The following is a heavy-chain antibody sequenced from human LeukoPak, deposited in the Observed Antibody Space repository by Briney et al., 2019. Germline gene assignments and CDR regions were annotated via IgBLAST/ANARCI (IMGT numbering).Heavy chain of an antibody. Sequence: SETLSLTCTVSGGSISSYYWSWIRQPPGKGLEWIGYIYYSGSTNYNPSLKSRVTISVDTSKNQFSLKLSSVTAADTAVYYCARLEYKEMATIWGQGTLVTVSS. J-gene: IGHJ4*02. CDR3: ARLEYKEMATI. D-gene: IGHD5-24*01. V-gene: IGHV4-59*01. CDR1: GGSISSYY. CDR2: IYYSGST.